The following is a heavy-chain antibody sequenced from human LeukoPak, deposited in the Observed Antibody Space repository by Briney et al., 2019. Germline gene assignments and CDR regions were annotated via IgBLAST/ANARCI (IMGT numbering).Heavy chain of an antibody. J-gene: IGHJ4*02. V-gene: IGHV1-18*01. CDR3: ARQGGVIVTFPFDY. Sequence: ASVKVSCKASGYTFTSYGISSVRRAPGQGLEWMGWISAYNGNTNYAQKLQGRVTMTTDTSTSTAYMELRSLRSDDTAVYYCARQGGVIVTFPFDYWGRGTLVTVSS. CDR1: GYTFTSYG. CDR2: ISAYNGNT. D-gene: IGHD3-16*02.